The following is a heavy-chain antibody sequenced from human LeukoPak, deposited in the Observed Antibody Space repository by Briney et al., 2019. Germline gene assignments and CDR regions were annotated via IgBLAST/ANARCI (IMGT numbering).Heavy chain of an antibody. D-gene: IGHD2-15*01. CDR2: IYYSGST. J-gene: IGHJ4*02. CDR1: GGSISSSSYY. CDR3: ARVRIVVGAFDY. Sequence: SETLSLTCTVSGGSISSSSYYWGWIRQPPGTGLEWIGSIYYSGSTYYNPSLKSRVTISVDTSKNQFSLKLSSVTAADTAVYYCARVRIVVGAFDYWGQGTLVTVSS. V-gene: IGHV4-39*07.